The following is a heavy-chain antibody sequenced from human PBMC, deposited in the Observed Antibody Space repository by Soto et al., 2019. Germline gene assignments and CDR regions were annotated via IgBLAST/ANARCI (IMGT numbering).Heavy chain of an antibody. D-gene: IGHD2-15*01. CDR3: VKDRGGCWTFDS. V-gene: IGHV3-30*04. CDR1: GFTFSRDA. Sequence: QVQLVESGGGVVQPGRSLRLSCAAAGFTFSRDAMHWVRQARGRGLEWVAVITYDGLDKFKWYAESVEGRLTISRDNSKSMLYLEMNSLRLVDTAVYYCVKDRGGCWTFDSWGQGTLVTVSS. J-gene: IGHJ4*02. CDR2: ITYDGLDKFK.